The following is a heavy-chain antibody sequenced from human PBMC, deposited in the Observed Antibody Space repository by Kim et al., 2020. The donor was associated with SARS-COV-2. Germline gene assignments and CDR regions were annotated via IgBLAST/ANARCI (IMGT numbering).Heavy chain of an antibody. CDR1: GFTFDDYA. Sequence: GGSLRLSCAASGFTFDDYAMHWVRQAPGKGLEWVSLISGDGGSTYYADSVKGRFTISRDNSKNSLYLQMNSLRTEDTALYYCAKDIGNLRGVMTWKYYYYYYGMDVWGQGTTVTVSS. V-gene: IGHV3-43*02. CDR3: AKDIGNLRGVMTWKYYYYYYGMDV. J-gene: IGHJ6*02. D-gene: IGHD3-10*01. CDR2: ISGDGGST.